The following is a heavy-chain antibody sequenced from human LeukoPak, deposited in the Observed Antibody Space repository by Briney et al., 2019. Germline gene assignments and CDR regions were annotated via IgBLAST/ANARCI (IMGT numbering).Heavy chain of an antibody. Sequence: PGRSLRLSCAASGFTFSSYAMHWVRQAPGKGLEWVAVISYDGSNKYYADSVKGRFTISRDNSKNTLYLQMNSLRAEDTAVYYCARELGYCSGGSCHPEVWGQGTTVTVSS. D-gene: IGHD2-15*01. CDR3: ARELGYCSGGSCHPEV. V-gene: IGHV3-30-3*01. CDR1: GFTFSSYA. CDR2: ISYDGSNK. J-gene: IGHJ6*02.